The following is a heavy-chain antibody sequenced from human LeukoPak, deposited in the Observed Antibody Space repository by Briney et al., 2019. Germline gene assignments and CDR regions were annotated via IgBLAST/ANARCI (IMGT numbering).Heavy chain of an antibody. J-gene: IGHJ5*02. V-gene: IGHV1-18*01. Sequence: ASVKVSCKASGYTFTSYGISWVRQAPGQGLEWMGWISAYNGNTNYAQKLQGRVTMTTDTSTSTAYMELRSLRSDDTAVYYCARKTGTAGSNWFDPWGQGTLVTVSS. CDR2: ISAYNGNT. CDR1: GYTFTSYG. CDR3: ARKTGTAGSNWFDP. D-gene: IGHD1-1*01.